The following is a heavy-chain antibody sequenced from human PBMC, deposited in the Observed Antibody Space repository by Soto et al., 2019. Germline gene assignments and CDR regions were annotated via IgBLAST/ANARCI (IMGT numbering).Heavy chain of an antibody. CDR2: VSDTGDT. J-gene: IGHJ5*02. D-gene: IGHD2-21*02. V-gene: IGHV4-4*02. Sequence: SETLSLTCGVSGGTVASSHWWSWVRQSPRRGLEWIGHVSDTGDTNFNPSLQPRVTFTGPKPNDQFSLRLPAVTAAHTAVYFCAREIVTAGGNNHFEPLGAGPLVTVSS. CDR3: AREIVTAGGNNHFEP. CDR1: GGTVASSHW.